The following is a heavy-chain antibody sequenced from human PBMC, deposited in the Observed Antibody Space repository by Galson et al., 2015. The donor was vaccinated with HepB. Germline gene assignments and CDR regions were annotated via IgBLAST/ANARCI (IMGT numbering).Heavy chain of an antibody. V-gene: IGHV3-7*03. CDR1: GFTFSRYW. Sequence: LRLSCAASGFTFSRYWMSWVRQAPGKGLEWVAYIKQDGREQYYVDSVKGRFTISRDNAKNSLYLQMNSLRAEDTAVYYCARDFIAVGRGPEYWGQGALVTVSS. D-gene: IGHD6-19*01. CDR3: ARDFIAVGRGPEY. CDR2: IKQDGREQ. J-gene: IGHJ4*02.